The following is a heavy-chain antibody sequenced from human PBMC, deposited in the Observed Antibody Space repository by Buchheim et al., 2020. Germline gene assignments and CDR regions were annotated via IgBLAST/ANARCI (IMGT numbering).Heavy chain of an antibody. D-gene: IGHD3-16*01. CDR2: ISYDGNNK. CDR3: AKDWANSGMDV. Sequence: QVQLVESGGGVVQPGRSLRLSCVVSGFTFRTYGMYWVRQAPGKGLEWLAVISYDGNNKYYAESVKGRFTISRDNSKNTLYLQIHSLRADDTAVYYCAKDWANSGMDVWGQGTT. CDR1: GFTFRTYG. J-gene: IGHJ6*02. V-gene: IGHV3-30*18.